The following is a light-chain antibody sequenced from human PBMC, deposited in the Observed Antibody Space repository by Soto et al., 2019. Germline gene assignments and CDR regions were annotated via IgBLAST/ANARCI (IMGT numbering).Light chain of an antibody. CDR3: FSFTTDWTHV. Sequence: QSALTQPASVSGSPGQSITFFCTGTSSDVGAYNYVSWYQQHPGNAPKLIIYEVSNRPSGVSNRFSGSKSGNAASLTISGLQAEDEADYFCFSFTTDWTHVFGTGTKLTVL. CDR2: EVS. J-gene: IGLJ1*01. V-gene: IGLV2-14*01. CDR1: SSDVGAYNY.